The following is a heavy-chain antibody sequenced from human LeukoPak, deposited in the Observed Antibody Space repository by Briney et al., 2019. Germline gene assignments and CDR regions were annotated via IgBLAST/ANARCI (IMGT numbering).Heavy chain of an antibody. CDR2: ITISGKTA. D-gene: IGHD3-16*02. J-gene: IGHJ6*02. Sequence: GGSLRLSCLASGFTFSNYAMSWVRQAPGKGLEWVSGITISGKTAYYADSVKGRFTISRDNFKNTLYLQMNSLRAEDTAVYYCAKDSIGIEYYYYGMDVWGQGTTVTVSS. CDR3: AKDSIGIEYYYYGMDV. CDR1: GFTFSNYA. V-gene: IGHV3-23*01.